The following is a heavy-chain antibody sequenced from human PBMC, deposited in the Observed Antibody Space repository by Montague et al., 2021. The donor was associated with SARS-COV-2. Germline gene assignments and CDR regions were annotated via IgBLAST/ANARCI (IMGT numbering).Heavy chain of an antibody. CDR3: ARFAYRLLFIASYYGMDV. CDR2: IYHTGST. Sequence: SETLSLTCVVSGDSISTDNWWTWVRLPPGKGLEWVGEIYHTGSTKYNPSHKSRVTISIDTSKNQFSLKLSSVTAADTAVYYCARFAYRLLFIASYYGMDVWGQGTTVTVSS. J-gene: IGHJ6*02. CDR1: GDSISTDNW. V-gene: IGHV4-4*02. D-gene: IGHD2-2*01.